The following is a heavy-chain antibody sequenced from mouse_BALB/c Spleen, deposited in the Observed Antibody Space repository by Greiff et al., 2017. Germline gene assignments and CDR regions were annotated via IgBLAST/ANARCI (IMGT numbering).Heavy chain of an antibody. Sequence: VQLQQSGAELVKPGASVTLSCKASGYTFTSYYMYWVKQRPGQGLEWIGEINPSNGGTNFNEKFKSKATLTVNKSSSTAYMQLSSLTSEDSAVYYCTRNRYGAMDYWGQGTSVTVSS. D-gene: IGHD2-14*01. V-gene: IGHV1S81*02. J-gene: IGHJ4*01. CDR2: INPSNGGT. CDR1: GYTFTSYY. CDR3: TRNRYGAMDY.